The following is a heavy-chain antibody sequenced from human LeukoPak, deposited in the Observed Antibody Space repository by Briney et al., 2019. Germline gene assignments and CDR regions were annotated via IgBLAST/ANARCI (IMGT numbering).Heavy chain of an antibody. CDR1: GFTFGSYA. CDR2: ISGSGGST. J-gene: IGHJ4*02. V-gene: IGHV3-23*01. CDR3: AKDSSSRGWVFDY. Sequence: PGGSLRLSCAASGFTFGSYAINWVRQAPGKGLEWVSSISGSGGSTYYADSVKGPFTISRANSKNSLKLQMNSLRAEDTAVYYCAKDSSSRGWVFDYWGQGTLVTVSS. D-gene: IGHD3-10*01.